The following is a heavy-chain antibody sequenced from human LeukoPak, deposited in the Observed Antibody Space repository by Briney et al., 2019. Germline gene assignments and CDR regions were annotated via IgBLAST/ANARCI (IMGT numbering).Heavy chain of an antibody. CDR1: GFTFSTYG. J-gene: IGHJ4*02. CDR2: ISFNGDKT. V-gene: IGHV3-23*01. CDR3: AKDRDFWSGYYPIFDY. Sequence: GGSLRLSCAASGFTFSTYGMSWVRRAPGKGLEWVSFISFNGDKTYYANTVKGRFTISRDNSKNTLYLQMSSLRVEDTDVYYCAKDRDFWSGYYPIFDYWGQGTLVTVSS. D-gene: IGHD3-3*01.